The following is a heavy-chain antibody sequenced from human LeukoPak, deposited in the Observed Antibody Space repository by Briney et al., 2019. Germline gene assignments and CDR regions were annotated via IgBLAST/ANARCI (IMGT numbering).Heavy chain of an antibody. J-gene: IGHJ4*02. CDR1: GFTFSSYW. Sequence: GGSLRLSCAASGFTFSSYWMHWVRQAPGKGLVWVSRINSDGSSTSYADSVKGRFTISRDNAKNTLYLQMNSLRAEDTAVYYCARVERSYYYDSSGYSPSDYWGQGTLATVSS. CDR3: ARVERSYYYDSSGYSPSDY. V-gene: IGHV3-74*01. D-gene: IGHD3-22*01. CDR2: INSDGSST.